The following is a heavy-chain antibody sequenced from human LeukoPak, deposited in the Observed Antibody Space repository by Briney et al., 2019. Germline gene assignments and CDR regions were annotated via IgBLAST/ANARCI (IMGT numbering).Heavy chain of an antibody. V-gene: IGHV1-8*01. CDR1: GYTFTSYD. J-gene: IGHJ6*03. CDR3: ARVPAGAARNYYYYMDV. CDR2: MNPNSGNT. D-gene: IGHD2-15*01. Sequence: ASVKVSCKASGYTFTSYDINWVRQATGQGLEWMGWMNPNSGNTGYAQKFQGRVTMTRNTSISTAYMELSSLRSKDTAVYYCARVPAGAARNYYYYMDVWGKGTTVTVSS.